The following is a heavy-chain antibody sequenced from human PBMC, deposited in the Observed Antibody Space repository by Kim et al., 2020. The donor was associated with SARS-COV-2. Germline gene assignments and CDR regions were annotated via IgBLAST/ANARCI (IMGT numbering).Heavy chain of an antibody. Sequence: GGSLRLSCAASGFTFSTYSMNWVRQAPGKGLEWVSSISSDSTYIYYADSVNGRFTISRDNAKNSLYLQMSSLRAEDTAVYYCARDQVTTTPDYWGQGTL. CDR2: ISSDSTYI. J-gene: IGHJ4*02. D-gene: IGHD4-17*01. V-gene: IGHV3-21*01. CDR1: GFTFSTYS. CDR3: ARDQVTTTPDY.